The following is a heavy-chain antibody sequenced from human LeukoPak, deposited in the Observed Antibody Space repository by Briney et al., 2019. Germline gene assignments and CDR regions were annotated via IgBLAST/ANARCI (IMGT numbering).Heavy chain of an antibody. CDR2: ISSSGCT. CDR3: ARGPYSYDSSGAFDI. V-gene: IGHV4-61*02. CDR1: GDSISSGDYY. J-gene: IGHJ3*02. Sequence: SETLSLTCTVSGDSISSGDYYWSWIRQPAGKGLEWIGRISSSGCTNYNPSLKSRVTISVDTSKNQFSLKLSSVTAADTAVYFCARGPYSYDSSGAFDIWGQGTMVTVSS. D-gene: IGHD3-22*01.